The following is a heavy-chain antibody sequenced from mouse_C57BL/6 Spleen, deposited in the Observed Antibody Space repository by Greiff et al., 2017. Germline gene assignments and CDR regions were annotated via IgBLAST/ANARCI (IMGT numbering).Heavy chain of an antibody. CDR3: TSYGVYYAMDY. CDR1: GYTFTDYE. V-gene: IGHV1-15*01. CDR2: IDPETGGT. J-gene: IGHJ4*01. D-gene: IGHD1-2*01. Sequence: VQLQQSGAELVRPGASVTLSCKASGYTFTDYEMHWVKQTPVHGLEWIGAIDPETGGTAYNQKFKGKAILTADKSTSTAYMERRSLTSEDSAVYYCTSYGVYYAMDYWGQGTSVTVSS.